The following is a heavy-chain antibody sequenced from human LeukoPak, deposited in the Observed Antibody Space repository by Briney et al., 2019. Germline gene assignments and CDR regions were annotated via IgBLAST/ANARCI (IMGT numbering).Heavy chain of an antibody. CDR1: GFTVSGNY. D-gene: IGHD2-15*01. CDR2: IYSGGST. CDR3: AKPRAVVVAASFDY. Sequence: GGSLRLSCAASGFTVSGNYMSWVRQAPGKGLEWVSVIYSGGSTYYADSVKGRFTISRDNSKNTLYLQMSSLRAEDTAVYYCAKPRAVVVAASFDYWGQGTLVTVSS. V-gene: IGHV3-53*05. J-gene: IGHJ4*02.